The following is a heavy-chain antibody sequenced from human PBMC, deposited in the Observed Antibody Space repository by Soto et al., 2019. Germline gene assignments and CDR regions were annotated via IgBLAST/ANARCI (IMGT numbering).Heavy chain of an antibody. J-gene: IGHJ5*01. CDR1: GYTLTELS. D-gene: IGHD6-13*01. CDR2: FDPEDGET. V-gene: IGHV1-24*01. Sequence: ASVKVSCKVSGYTLTELSMHWVRQAPGKGLEWMGGFDPEDGETIYAQKFQGRVTMTEDTSTDTAYMELSSLRSEDTAVYYCARVKGWAFRIAAARTDWFEYWGQGTLVIVSS. CDR3: ARVKGWAFRIAAARTDWFEY.